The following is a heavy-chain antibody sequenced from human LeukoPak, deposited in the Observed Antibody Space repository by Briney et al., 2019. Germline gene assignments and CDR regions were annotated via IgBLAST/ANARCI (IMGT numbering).Heavy chain of an antibody. J-gene: IGHJ5*02. D-gene: IGHD3-10*01. CDR2: IYTSGST. CDR3: ARVDGYYGSGSFNWFDP. V-gene: IGHV4-4*07. Sequence: PSETLSLTCTVSGGSISSYYWSWIRQPAGKGLEWIGHIYTSGSTNYNPSLKSRVTMSVGTSKKQFSLKLSSVTAADTAVYYCARVDGYYGSGSFNWFDPWGQGTLVTVSS. CDR1: GGSISSYY.